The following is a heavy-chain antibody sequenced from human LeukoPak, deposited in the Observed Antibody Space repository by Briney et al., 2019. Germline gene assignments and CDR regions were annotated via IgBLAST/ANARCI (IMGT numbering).Heavy chain of an antibody. Sequence: PGGSLRLSCAASGFSLRSYAMHWVRQAPGKGLEYVSAISSNGGSTFYVNSVEGRFTISRDNSKNTLHLQMGSLRAEDMAVYYCARAPYSGSYSDYWGQGTLVTVSS. J-gene: IGHJ4*02. V-gene: IGHV3-64*01. CDR2: ISSNGGST. CDR3: ARAPYSGSYSDY. CDR1: GFSLRSYA. D-gene: IGHD1-26*01.